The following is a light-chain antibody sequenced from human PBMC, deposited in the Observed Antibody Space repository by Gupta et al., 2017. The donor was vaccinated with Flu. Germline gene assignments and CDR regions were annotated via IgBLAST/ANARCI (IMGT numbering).Light chain of an antibody. CDR1: SSTVGGCSC. J-gene: IGLJ1*01. V-gene: IGLV2-23*02. Sequence: ITISSTGPSSTVGGCSCVYWYQHRPGQAPNLLIYDVTRRPSGVADRFSGSKSGSTASLTISGLQAEDEAEYYCCAYEGSDNVVVFGAGTKVTVL. CDR2: DVT. CDR3: CAYEGSDNVVV.